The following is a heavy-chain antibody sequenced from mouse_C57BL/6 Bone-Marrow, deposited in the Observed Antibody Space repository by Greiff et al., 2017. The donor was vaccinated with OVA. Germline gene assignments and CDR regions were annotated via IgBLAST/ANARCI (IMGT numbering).Heavy chain of an antibody. D-gene: IGHD1-1*01. V-gene: IGHV1-19*01. CDR1: GYTFTDYY. CDR3: ARHGSSPAWFAY. CDR2: INPYNGGT. J-gene: IGHJ3*01. Sequence: EVKLQESGPVLVKPGASVKMSCKASGYTFTDYYMNWVKQSHGKSLEWIGVINPYNGGTSYNQKFKGKATLTVDKSSSTAYMELNSLTSEDSAVYYCARHGSSPAWFAYWGQGTLVTVSA.